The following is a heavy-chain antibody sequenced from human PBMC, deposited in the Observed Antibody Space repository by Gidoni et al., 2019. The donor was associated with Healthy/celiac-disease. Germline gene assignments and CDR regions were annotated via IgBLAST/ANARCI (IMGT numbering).Heavy chain of an antibody. D-gene: IGHD6-19*01. CDR1: VYTFTSYG. CDR2: ISAYNGNT. Sequence: QVQLVQSGAEVKKPGASVKVSCNASVYTFTSYGISWVRQAPGQGLEWMGWISAYNGNTNYAQKLQGRVTMTTDTSTSTAYMELRSLRSDDTAVYYCARTAVAGTYGPYFDYWGQGTLVTVSS. V-gene: IGHV1-18*01. J-gene: IGHJ4*02. CDR3: ARTAVAGTYGPYFDY.